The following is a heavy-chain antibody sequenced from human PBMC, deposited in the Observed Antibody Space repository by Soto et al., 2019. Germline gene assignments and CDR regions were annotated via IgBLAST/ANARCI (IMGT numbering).Heavy chain of an antibody. J-gene: IGHJ4*02. D-gene: IGHD4-17*01. Sequence: EELLLESGGGLVQPGGSLRLSCAASGFPFSTYAMTWVRQAPGKGLEWVSAISGSGGSTYYPDSVKGRFTISRDNSKNTLYLPMNSLRAEDTAVYYCAKPVTFDCWGQGTLVTVSS. CDR3: AKPVTFDC. V-gene: IGHV3-23*01. CDR2: ISGSGGST. CDR1: GFPFSTYA.